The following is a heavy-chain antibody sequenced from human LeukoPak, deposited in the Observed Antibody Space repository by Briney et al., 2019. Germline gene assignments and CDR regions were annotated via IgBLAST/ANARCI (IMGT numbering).Heavy chain of an antibody. D-gene: IGHD5-12*01. CDR1: GFTFSSYE. CDR2: IKSKTDGGTT. CDR3: TTPKYSGYDFYF. V-gene: IGHV3-15*07. Sequence: PGGSLRLSCAASGFTFSSYEMNWVRQAPGKGLEWVGRIKSKTDGGTTDYAAPVKGRFTISRDDSKNTLFLQMNSLKTEDTATYYCTTPKYSGYDFYFWGQGTLVTVSS. J-gene: IGHJ4*02.